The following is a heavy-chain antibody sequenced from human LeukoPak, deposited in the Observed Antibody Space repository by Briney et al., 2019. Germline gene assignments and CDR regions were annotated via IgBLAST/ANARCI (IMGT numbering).Heavy chain of an antibody. D-gene: IGHD3-10*01. CDR2: IKPNSGGT. Sequence: ASVKVSCKASGYTFTGYYMHWVRQAPGQGLEWMGWIKPNSGGTRSAQKFQGRVTMTRDTSISTAYMELSSLRYDDTAVYYCATNTLVRDIINWFDPWGQGTLVTVSS. CDR3: ATNTLVRDIINWFDP. V-gene: IGHV1-2*02. J-gene: IGHJ5*02. CDR1: GYTFTGYY.